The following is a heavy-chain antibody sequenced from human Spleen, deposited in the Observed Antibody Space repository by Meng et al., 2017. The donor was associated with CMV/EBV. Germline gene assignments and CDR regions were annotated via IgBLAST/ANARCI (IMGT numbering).Heavy chain of an antibody. D-gene: IGHD3-10*02. CDR2: IYTSGST. J-gene: IGHJ4*02. Sequence: QVPLQESGPGLVKPSETLSLTCTVSGGSISSYYWSWIRQPAGKGLEWIGRIYTSGSTNYNPSLKSRVTISVDTSKNQFSLKLSSVTAADTAVYYCARGPRTRFGERFDYWGQGTLVTVSS. V-gene: IGHV4-4*07. CDR3: ARGPRTRFGERFDY. CDR1: GGSISSYY.